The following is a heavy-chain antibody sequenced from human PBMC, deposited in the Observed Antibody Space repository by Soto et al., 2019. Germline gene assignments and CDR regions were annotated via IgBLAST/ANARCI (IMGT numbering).Heavy chain of an antibody. Sequence: GGSLRLSCAASGFTFSSYSMNWVRQAPGKGLEWVSSISSSSSYIYYADSVKGRFTISRDNAKNSLYLQMNSLRAEDTAVYYCARDGLRNYGMDVWGQGTTVTVSS. CDR3: ARDGLRNYGMDV. V-gene: IGHV3-21*01. CDR2: ISSSSSYI. D-gene: IGHD5-12*01. CDR1: GFTFSSYS. J-gene: IGHJ6*02.